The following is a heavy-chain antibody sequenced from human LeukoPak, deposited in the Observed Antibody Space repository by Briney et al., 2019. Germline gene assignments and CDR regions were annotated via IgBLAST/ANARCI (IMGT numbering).Heavy chain of an antibody. V-gene: IGHV4-31*03. CDR3: AREGAGQAAYDY. J-gene: IGHJ4*02. Sequence: SQTLSLTCTVSGGSISSGGYYWSWIRQHPGKGLEWIGYIYYSGSTYYNPSHKSRVTISVDTSKNQFSLKLSSVTAADTAVYYCAREGAGQAAYDYWGQGTLVTVSS. CDR1: GGSISSGGYY. D-gene: IGHD2-15*01. CDR2: IYYSGST.